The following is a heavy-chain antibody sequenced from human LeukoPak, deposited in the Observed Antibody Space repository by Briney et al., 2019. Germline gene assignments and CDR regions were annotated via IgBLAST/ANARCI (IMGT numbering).Heavy chain of an antibody. V-gene: IGHV3-7*01. CDR3: ARDGGGRLSRGYYYGSGSPEDY. J-gene: IGHJ4*02. D-gene: IGHD3-10*01. CDR1: GFTFSSYW. Sequence: GGSLRLSCAASGFTFSSYWMSWVRQAPGKGLEWVANIKQDGSEEYYVDSVKGRFTISRDNAKNSLYLQMNSLRAEDTAVYYCARDGGGRLSRGYYYGSGSPEDYWGQGTLVTVSS. CDR2: IKQDGSEE.